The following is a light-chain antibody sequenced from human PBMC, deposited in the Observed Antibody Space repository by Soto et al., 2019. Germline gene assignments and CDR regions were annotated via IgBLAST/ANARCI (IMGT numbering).Light chain of an antibody. CDR1: ISDVGGYNY. CDR3: SSYTSSSTL. V-gene: IGLV2-14*01. J-gene: IGLJ1*01. CDR2: AFT. Sequence: QSSMTHPASVSRSPGHSITISFTGTISDVGGYNYVSWYQQHPVKAPKLIIYAFTDRPSGVSSRFSGSKSGNTASLTISGLQAEDEADYYCSSYTSSSTLFGTGTKVTVL.